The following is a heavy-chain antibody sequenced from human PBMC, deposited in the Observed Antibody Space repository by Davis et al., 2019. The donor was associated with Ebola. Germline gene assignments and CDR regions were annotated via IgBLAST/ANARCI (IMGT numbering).Heavy chain of an antibody. D-gene: IGHD5-18*01. CDR1: GFTFSSYW. Sequence: GESLKISCAASGFTFSSYWMSWVRQAPGKGLEWVSYISSSGSTIYYADSVKGRFTISRDNAKNSLYLQMNSLRAEDTAVYYCARYTSGYSYGTYYYYGMDVWGKGTTVTVSS. V-gene: IGHV3-48*04. CDR2: ISSSGSTI. J-gene: IGHJ6*04. CDR3: ARYTSGYSYGTYYYYGMDV.